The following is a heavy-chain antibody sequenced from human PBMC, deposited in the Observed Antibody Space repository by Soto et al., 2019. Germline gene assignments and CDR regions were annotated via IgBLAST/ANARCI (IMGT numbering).Heavy chain of an antibody. CDR2: IYDSGST. V-gene: IGHV4-30-4*01. D-gene: IGHD4-17*01. Sequence: QLQLRESGPGLVKPSETLSLTCTVSGGSISGGVGGLYYWSWLRRPPGTGLEWIGYIYDSGSTYYSPCRKSRGTISVHTSKNQFSPRLSSVTAADTALDYCAREVIPPTTDWYFYLWGRGTLGTVPS. CDR1: GGSISGGVGGLYY. J-gene: IGHJ2*01. CDR3: AREVIPPTTDWYFYL.